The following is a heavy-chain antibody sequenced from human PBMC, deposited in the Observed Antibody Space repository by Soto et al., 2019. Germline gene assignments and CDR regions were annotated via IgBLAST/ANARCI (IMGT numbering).Heavy chain of an antibody. CDR1: GFTFSSYA. CDR2: ISGSGGST. CDR3: ARGGPPTSNWFDP. V-gene: IGHV3-23*01. Sequence: SLRLSYAASGFTFSSYAMSWVRQAPGKGLEWVSAISGSGGSTYYADSVKGRFTISRDNSKNTLYLQMNSLRAEDTAVYYCARGGPPTSNWFDPWGQGTLVTVSS. D-gene: IGHD1-26*01. J-gene: IGHJ5*02.